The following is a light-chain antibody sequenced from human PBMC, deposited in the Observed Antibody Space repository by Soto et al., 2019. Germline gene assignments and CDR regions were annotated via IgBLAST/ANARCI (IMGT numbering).Light chain of an antibody. J-gene: IGKJ3*01. CDR2: AAS. CDR1: QGIRND. Sequence: AIQMTQSPSSLSASVGDRVTITCRASQGIRNDLGWYQQKPGKAPKLLIYAASSLQSGVPSRFSGSGSGTDFTLTISSLQPEDFATYYCLRDYNCTFGPGTKVDIK. V-gene: IGKV1-6*01. CDR3: LRDYNCT.